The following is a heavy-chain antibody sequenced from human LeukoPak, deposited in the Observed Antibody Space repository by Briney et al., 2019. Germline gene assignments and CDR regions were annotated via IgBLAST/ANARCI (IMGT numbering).Heavy chain of an antibody. D-gene: IGHD5-18*01. J-gene: IGHJ5*02. CDR2: IYPGDSDT. V-gene: IGHV5-51*01. Sequence: GESLKISCKGSGYSFTSYWIGWVRQMPGKGLEWMGIIYPGDSDTRYSPSFQGQVTTSADKSISTAYLQWSSLKASDTAMYYCARGQGYSYGYNWFDPWGQGTLVTVSS. CDR3: ARGQGYSYGYNWFDP. CDR1: GYSFTSYW.